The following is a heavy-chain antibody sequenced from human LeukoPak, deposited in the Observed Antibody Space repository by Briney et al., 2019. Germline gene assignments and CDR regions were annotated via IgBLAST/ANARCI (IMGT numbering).Heavy chain of an antibody. Sequence: ASVKVSCKASGYTFTSYGISWVRQAPGQGLEWMGRISAYNGNTNYAQKLQGRVTMTTDTSTSTAYMELRSLRSDDTAVYYCARVPFYCSSTSCWFDPWGQGTLVTVSS. CDR3: ARVPFYCSSTSCWFDP. CDR2: ISAYNGNT. D-gene: IGHD2-2*01. CDR1: GYTFTSYG. J-gene: IGHJ5*02. V-gene: IGHV1-18*01.